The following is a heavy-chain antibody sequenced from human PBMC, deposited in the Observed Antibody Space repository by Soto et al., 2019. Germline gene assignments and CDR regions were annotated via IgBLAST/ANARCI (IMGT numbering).Heavy chain of an antibody. CDR1: GYTFTRYN. V-gene: IGHV1-46*01. D-gene: IGHD2-15*01. CDR2: INPSGGTT. Sequence: ASVKVSCKASGYTFTRYNVHWVRQAPGQGLEWMAIINPSGGTTYYVQKFEGRVTLTTDTSTSTVYMEPSSLRSDDTAVYYCARVRGGGREYFFDYWGQGTLVTVSS. J-gene: IGHJ4*02. CDR3: ARVRGGGREYFFDY.